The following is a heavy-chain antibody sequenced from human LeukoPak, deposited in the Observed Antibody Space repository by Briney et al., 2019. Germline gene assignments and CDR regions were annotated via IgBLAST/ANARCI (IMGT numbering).Heavy chain of an antibody. J-gene: IGHJ4*02. V-gene: IGHV3-48*01. CDR1: GFTFSSYN. CDR2: ISSSSSTL. D-gene: IGHD6-19*01. CDR3: ARLPPPYSSGWYAADY. Sequence: GGSLRLSCAASGFTFSSYNMNWVRQAPGKGLEWVSYISSSSSTLYYADSVKGRFTISRDNAKNSLYLQMNSLRAEDTAVYYCARLPPPYSSGWYAADYWGQGTLVTVSS.